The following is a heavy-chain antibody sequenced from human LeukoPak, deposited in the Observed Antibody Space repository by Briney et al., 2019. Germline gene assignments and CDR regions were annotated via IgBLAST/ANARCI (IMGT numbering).Heavy chain of an antibody. CDR2: INHSGST. J-gene: IGHJ4*02. Sequence: SEXLSLTCAVYGGSFSGYYWSWIRQPPGKGLEWIGEINHSGSTNYNPSLTSRVTISVDTSKNQFSLKLSSVTAADTAVYYCARGVRTGKTYDYWGQGTLVTVSS. CDR3: ARGVRTGKTYDY. D-gene: IGHD2-2*01. V-gene: IGHV4-34*01. CDR1: GGSFSGYY.